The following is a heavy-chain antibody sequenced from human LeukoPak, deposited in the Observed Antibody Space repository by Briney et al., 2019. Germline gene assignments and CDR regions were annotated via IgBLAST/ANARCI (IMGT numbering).Heavy chain of an antibody. CDR3: ARTSGLGADDTFDI. D-gene: IGHD3-16*01. CDR1: GGSISSYY. CDR2: IYYSGST. V-gene: IGHV4-59*08. Sequence: PSETLSLTCTVSGGSISSYYWSWIRQPPGKGLEWIGYIYYSGSTNYNPSLKSRVTISVDTSKNQFSLKVTSVTAADTAVYYCARTSGLGADDTFDIWGQGTMVTVS. J-gene: IGHJ3*02.